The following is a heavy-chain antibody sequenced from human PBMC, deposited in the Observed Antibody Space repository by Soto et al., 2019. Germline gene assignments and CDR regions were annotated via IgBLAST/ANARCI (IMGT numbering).Heavy chain of an antibody. CDR1: EFTFSSYE. CDR3: VRFGGAAAGPGDY. Sequence: GGSLRLSCVASEFTFSSYEMNWVRQAPGKGLEWVSYISSSGTTMYYTDSVKGRFTISRDNAKKSLYLQMNSLRAEDTAAYYCVRFGGAAAGPGDYWGQGTLVTVSS. D-gene: IGHD6-13*01. CDR2: ISSSGTTM. V-gene: IGHV3-48*03. J-gene: IGHJ4*02.